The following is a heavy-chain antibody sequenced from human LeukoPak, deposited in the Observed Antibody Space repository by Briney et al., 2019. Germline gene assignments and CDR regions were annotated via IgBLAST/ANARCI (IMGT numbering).Heavy chain of an antibody. Sequence: GASVKVSCKASGYTFTGYYMHWVRQAPGQGLEWMERINPNSGGTNYAQKFQGRVTMTRDTSISTAYMELTRLRSDDTAVYYCAREKVRQSGMDVWGQGTTVTVSS. CDR1: GYTFTGYY. J-gene: IGHJ6*02. CDR2: INPNSGGT. D-gene: IGHD2-2*01. V-gene: IGHV1-2*06. CDR3: AREKVRQSGMDV.